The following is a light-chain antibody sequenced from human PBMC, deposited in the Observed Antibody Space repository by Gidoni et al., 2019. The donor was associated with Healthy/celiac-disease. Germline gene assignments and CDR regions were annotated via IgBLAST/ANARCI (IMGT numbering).Light chain of an antibody. V-gene: IGKV3-11*01. Sequence: IVLTQSPATLSLSPGERATLSCRASQSVSSYLAWYQQKPGQAPRLLIYDASNRATGIPARFSGSGSGTDFTLTISSLEPEDFAVYYCQQRSNWLSWTFXQXTKVEIK. CDR3: QQRSNWLSWT. CDR1: QSVSSY. CDR2: DAS. J-gene: IGKJ1*01.